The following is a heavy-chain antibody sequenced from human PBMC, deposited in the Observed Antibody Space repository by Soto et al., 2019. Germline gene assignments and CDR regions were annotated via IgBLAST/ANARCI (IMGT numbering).Heavy chain of an antibody. V-gene: IGHV4-59*01. CDR2: IYYSGST. CDR3: AREGYTAAALYYFDY. CDR1: GGSISSYY. D-gene: IGHD2-2*01. J-gene: IGHJ4*02. Sequence: SETLSLTCTVSGGSISSYYWSWIRQPPGKGLEWIGYIYYSGSTNYNPSLKSRVTISVDTSKNQFSLKLSSVTAADTAVHYCAREGYTAAALYYFDYWGQGTLVTVSS.